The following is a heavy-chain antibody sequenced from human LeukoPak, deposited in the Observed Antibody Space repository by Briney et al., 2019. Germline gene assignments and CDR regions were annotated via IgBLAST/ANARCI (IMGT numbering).Heavy chain of an antibody. D-gene: IGHD6-13*01. CDR2: IRSKAYGGTT. Sequence: GGSLRLSCTASGFTFGDYAMSWVRQAPGKGLEGVGFIRSKAYGGTTEYAASVKGRFTISRDDSKSIAYLQMNSLKTEDTAVYYCTISSSWYSEYFQHWGQGTLVTVSS. V-gene: IGHV3-49*04. J-gene: IGHJ1*01. CDR1: GFTFGDYA. CDR3: TISSSWYSEYFQH.